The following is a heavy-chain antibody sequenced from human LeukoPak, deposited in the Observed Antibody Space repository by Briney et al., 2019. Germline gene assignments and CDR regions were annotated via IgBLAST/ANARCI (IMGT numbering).Heavy chain of an antibody. CDR1: GFISSDYA. CDR3: ARGYDFSSGSKRGFDN. D-gene: IGHD3-3*01. CDR2: ISSSGEVT. Sequence: GGSLRLSCEASGFISSDYAMNWVRQAQGKGLEFVSYISSSGEVTFYADSVMGRFTISRDAAKNSLFLQMTGLRGEDTAVYYCARGYDFSSGSKRGFDNWGQGTLVTVSS. J-gene: IGHJ4*02. V-gene: IGHV3-48*01.